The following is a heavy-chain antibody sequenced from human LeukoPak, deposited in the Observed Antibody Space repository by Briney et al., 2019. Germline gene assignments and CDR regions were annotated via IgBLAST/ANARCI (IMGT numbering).Heavy chain of an antibody. CDR2: IYHSGST. Sequence: SGTLSLTCAVSGGSISSSNWWSWVRQPPGKGLEWIGEIYHSGSTNYNPSLKSRVTISVDKSKNQFYLKLSSVTAADTAVYYCARRRYGELAPGVYFDYWGQGTLVTVSS. CDR3: ARRRYGELAPGVYFDY. V-gene: IGHV4-4*02. D-gene: IGHD3-10*01. CDR1: GGSISSSNW. J-gene: IGHJ4*02.